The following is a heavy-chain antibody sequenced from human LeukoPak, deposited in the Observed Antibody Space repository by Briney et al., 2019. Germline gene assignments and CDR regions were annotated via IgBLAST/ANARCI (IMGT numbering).Heavy chain of an antibody. J-gene: IGHJ6*03. CDR2: IYYSGST. V-gene: IGHV4-39*01. CDR1: GGSISSGSYY. CDR3: ARTIGYYGSGSYYRYPYYYYMDV. D-gene: IGHD3-10*01. Sequence: PSETLSLTCTDSGGSISSGSYYWSWIRQPAGKGLEWIGSIYYSGSTYYNPSLKSRVTISVDTSKNQFSLKLSSVTAADTAVYYCARTIGYYGSGSYYRYPYYYYMDVWGKGTTVTISS.